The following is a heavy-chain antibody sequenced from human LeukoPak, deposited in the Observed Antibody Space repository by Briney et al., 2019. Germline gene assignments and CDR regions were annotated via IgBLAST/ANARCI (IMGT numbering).Heavy chain of an antibody. Sequence: GGSLRLSCAASGFPFSTYSVNWVRQAPGKGLEWLSYITDTSETIFYADSVKGRFTISRDNAKNLLYLHMTSLRAEDTAVYYCAKDNSLYDYVWGSYRPGDYWGQGTLVTVSS. CDR2: ITDTSETI. D-gene: IGHD3-16*02. V-gene: IGHV3-48*04. J-gene: IGHJ4*02. CDR3: AKDNSLYDYVWGSYRPGDY. CDR1: GFPFSTYS.